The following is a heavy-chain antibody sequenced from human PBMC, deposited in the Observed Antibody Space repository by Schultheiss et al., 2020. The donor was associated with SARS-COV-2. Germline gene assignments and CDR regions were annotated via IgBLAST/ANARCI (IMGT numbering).Heavy chain of an antibody. J-gene: IGHJ4*02. CDR1: GGPISSGGYY. Sequence: SETLSLTCTVSGGPISSGGYYWSWIRQHPGKGLEWIGYIYYSGSTYYNPSLKSRVTISVDTSKNQFSLKLSTVTAADTAVYYCARGYEWLAEAFDYWGQVTLVNVSS. D-gene: IGHD6-19*01. CDR2: IYYSGST. V-gene: IGHV4-31*03. CDR3: ARGYEWLAEAFDY.